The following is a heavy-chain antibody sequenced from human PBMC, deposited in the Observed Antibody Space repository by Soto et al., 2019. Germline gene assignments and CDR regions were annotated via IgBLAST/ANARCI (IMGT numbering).Heavy chain of an antibody. CDR3: ARDNGIAGSFDP. V-gene: IGHV3-48*02. CDR2: ITRRSSTI. CDR1: GFTFSTYS. Sequence: AASLRHSCATSGFTFSTYSMHFGRQAQEKGHECIAIITRRSSTIFDAASVKGRFTISRDNAKNSLYLQMNRLRDEDTSVYYCARDNGIAGSFDP. D-gene: IGHD2-21*02. J-gene: IGHJ5*02.